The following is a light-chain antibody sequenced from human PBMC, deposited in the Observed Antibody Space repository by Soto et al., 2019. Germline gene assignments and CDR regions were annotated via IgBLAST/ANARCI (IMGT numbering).Light chain of an antibody. J-gene: IGLJ3*02. V-gene: IGLV3-21*02. CDR2: DDS. CDR1: NIGSKS. Sequence: SYELTKPPSVSVAPGQTARITCGGNNIGSKSVHWYQQKPGQAPVLVVYDDSARPSRIPERFSGSNSGNTATLTISRVESGDEADYYCQVWDSSSDHHWVFGGGTKLTVL. CDR3: QVWDSSSDHHWV.